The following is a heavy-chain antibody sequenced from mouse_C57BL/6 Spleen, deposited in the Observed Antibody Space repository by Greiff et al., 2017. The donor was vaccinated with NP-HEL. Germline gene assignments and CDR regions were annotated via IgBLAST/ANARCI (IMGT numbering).Heavy chain of an antibody. D-gene: IGHD1-1*01. CDR2: IDPSDSYT. J-gene: IGHJ4*01. CDR1: GYTFTSYW. CDR3: ARGGYYGSSYGGYAMDY. V-gene: IGHV1-59*01. Sequence: QVQLQQPGAELVRPGTSVKLSCKASGYTFTSYWMHWVKQRPGQGLEWIGVIDPSDSYTNYNQKFKGKATLTVDTSSSTAYMQLSSLTSGDSAVYYCARGGYYGSSYGGYAMDYWGQGTSVTVSS.